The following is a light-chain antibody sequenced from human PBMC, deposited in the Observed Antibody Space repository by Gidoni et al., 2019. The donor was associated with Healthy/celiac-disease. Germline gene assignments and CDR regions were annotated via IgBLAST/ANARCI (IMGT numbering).Light chain of an antibody. CDR1: SSDVGGYNY. J-gene: IGLJ2*01. Sequence: SALTQPASVSGSPGQSITIPCTGTSSDVGGYNYVSWYQQPPGRAPKLMIYEVSNRPSGVSNRFSGSKSGNTASLTISGLQAEDEADYYCSSYTSSSTLVVFGGGTKLTVL. CDR3: SSYTSSSTLVV. CDR2: EVS. V-gene: IGLV2-14*01.